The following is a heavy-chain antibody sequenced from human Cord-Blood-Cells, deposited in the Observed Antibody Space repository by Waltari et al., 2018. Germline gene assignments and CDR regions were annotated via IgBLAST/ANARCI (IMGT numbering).Heavy chain of an antibody. Sequence: EVQLVESGGGLIQPGGSLRLSCAASGFTVSSNYMSWVRQAPGKGLGWVSVIYSGCSTYYADSVKCRFTISRDNSKNTLYLQMNSLRAEDTAVYYCCRSGYYYLNAFDIWGQGTMVTVSS. V-gene: IGHV3-53*01. D-gene: IGHD3-22*01. CDR3: CRSGYYYLNAFDI. CDR1: GFTVSSNY. CDR2: IYSGCST. J-gene: IGHJ3*02.